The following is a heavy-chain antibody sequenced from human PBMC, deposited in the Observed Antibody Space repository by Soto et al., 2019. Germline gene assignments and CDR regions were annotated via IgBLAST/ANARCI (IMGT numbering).Heavy chain of an antibody. Sequence: GASVKVSCKASGYTFTSYAINWVRQATGQGLEWMGWMNPNIGKANYAQKFQGRVTITTDESTSTAYMELSSLRSEDTAVYYCARVKIAGGPRYYFDYWGQGTLVTVSS. V-gene: IGHV1-69*05. CDR3: ARVKIAGGPRYYFDY. CDR1: GYTFTSYA. J-gene: IGHJ4*02. D-gene: IGHD1-26*01. CDR2: MNPNIGKA.